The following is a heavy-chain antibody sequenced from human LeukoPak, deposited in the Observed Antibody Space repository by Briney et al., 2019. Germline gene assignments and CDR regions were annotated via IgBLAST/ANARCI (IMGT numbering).Heavy chain of an antibody. Sequence: PGGSLRLSCAASGFTFSSYSMNWVRQAPGKGLEWVSSISSSSSYIYYADSVKGRFTISRDNAKNTLYLQMNSLRAEDTAVYYCARTPPKTPNYDFWSGGNMSRGVGPRMKFDAFDIWGQGTMVTVSS. CDR1: GFTFSSYS. CDR2: ISSSSSYI. V-gene: IGHV3-21*04. J-gene: IGHJ3*02. CDR3: ARTPPKTPNYDFWSGGNMSRGVGPRMKFDAFDI. D-gene: IGHD3-3*01.